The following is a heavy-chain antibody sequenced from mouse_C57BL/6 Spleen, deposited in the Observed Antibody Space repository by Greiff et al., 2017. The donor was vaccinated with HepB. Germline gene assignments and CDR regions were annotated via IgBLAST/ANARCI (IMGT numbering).Heavy chain of an antibody. V-gene: IGHV1-5*01. CDR1: GYTFTSYW. J-gene: IGHJ2*01. Sequence: EVQLQQSGTVLARPGASVKMSCKTSGYTFTSYWMHWVKQRPGQGLEWIGAIYPGNSDTSYNQKFKGKAKLTAVTSASTAYMERSSLTNEDSAVYYCTRQDYYGSSPGYFDYWGQGTTLTVSS. CDR2: IYPGNSDT. CDR3: TRQDYYGSSPGYFDY. D-gene: IGHD1-1*01.